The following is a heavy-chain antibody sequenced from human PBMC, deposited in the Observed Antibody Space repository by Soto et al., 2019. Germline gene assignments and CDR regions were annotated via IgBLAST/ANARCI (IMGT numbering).Heavy chain of an antibody. Sequence: ASGKVSCKASGYTFTSYAMHWVRQAPGQRLEWMGWINAGNGNTKYSQKFQGRVTITRDTSASTAYMELSSLRSEDTAVYYCARDTAGSGSPHFDYWGQGTLVTVSS. CDR3: ARDTAGSGSPHFDY. CDR2: INAGNGNT. CDR1: GYTFTSYA. D-gene: IGHD3-10*01. V-gene: IGHV1-3*01. J-gene: IGHJ4*02.